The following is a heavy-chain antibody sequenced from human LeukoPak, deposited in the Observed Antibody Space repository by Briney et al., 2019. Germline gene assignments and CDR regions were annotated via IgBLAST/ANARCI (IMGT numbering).Heavy chain of an antibody. CDR1: GYTFTGYY. Sequence: ASVKVSCKASGYTFTGYYMHWVRQAPGQGLERMGWINPNSGGTNYAQKFQGRVTMTRDTSTSTAYMELSRLRSDDTAVYYCARGSSGGSCPGWWGQGTLVTVSS. V-gene: IGHV1-2*02. D-gene: IGHD2-15*01. J-gene: IGHJ4*02. CDR3: ARGSSGGSCPGW. CDR2: INPNSGGT.